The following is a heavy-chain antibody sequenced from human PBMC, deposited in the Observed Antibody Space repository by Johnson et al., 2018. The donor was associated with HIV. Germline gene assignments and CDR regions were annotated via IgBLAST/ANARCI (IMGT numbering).Heavy chain of an antibody. CDR2: IKYDGIEI. CDR1: GFTFRSYW. J-gene: IGHJ3*02. CDR3: ARGWGGQQPI. D-gene: IGHD3-16*01. Sequence: VQLVESGGGVVQPGRSLRLSCVASGFTFRSYWMNWVRQAPGKGPQWLANIKYDGIEIYYDDSVKGRFTISRDNAKNALYLQMNSLRVEDTAIYYCARGWGGQQPIWGQGTMVTVSS. V-gene: IGHV3-7*05.